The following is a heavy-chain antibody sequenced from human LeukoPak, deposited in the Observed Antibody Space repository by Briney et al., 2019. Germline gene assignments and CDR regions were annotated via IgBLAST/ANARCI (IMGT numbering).Heavy chain of an antibody. CDR2: IYYSGST. CDR1: GGSISSSSYY. CDR3: ARHPQGRFLEWL. Sequence: SETLSLTCTVSGGSISSSSYYWGWIRQPPGKGLEWIGSIYYSGSTYYNPSLKSRVTISVDTSKNQFSLKLSSVTAADTAVYYCARHPQGRFLEWLWGQGTLVTVSS. D-gene: IGHD3-3*01. J-gene: IGHJ4*02. V-gene: IGHV4-39*01.